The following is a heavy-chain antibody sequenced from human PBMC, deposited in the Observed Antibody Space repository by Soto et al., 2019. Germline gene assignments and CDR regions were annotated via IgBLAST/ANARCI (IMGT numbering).Heavy chain of an antibody. CDR3: AKDRDGAAAGPTKFYGMDV. CDR1: GFTFISYA. CDR2: ISGSGDST. V-gene: IGHV3-23*01. J-gene: IGHJ6*02. D-gene: IGHD6-13*01. Sequence: EVQLLESGGGLVQPGGSLRLSCAACGFTFISYAMSWVRQAPGKGLEWVSVISGSGDSTYYADSVRGRFTISRDNSKNTLYLQMNSLRAEDTAVYYCAKDRDGAAAGPTKFYGMDVWGQGTTVTVSS.